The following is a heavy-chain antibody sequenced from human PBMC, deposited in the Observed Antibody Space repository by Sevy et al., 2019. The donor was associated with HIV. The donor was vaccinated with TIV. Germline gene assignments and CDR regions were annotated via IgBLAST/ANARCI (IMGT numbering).Heavy chain of an antibody. CDR2: IYSGGST. CDR3: ARDRGYSYRGGHYYYGMDV. CDR1: GFTVSSNY. Sequence: GGSLRLSRAASGFTVSSNYMSWVRQAPGKGLEWVSVIYSGGSTYYADSVKGRFTISRDNSKNTLYLQMNSLRAEDTAVYYCARDRGYSYRGGHYYYGMDVWGQGTTVTVSS. J-gene: IGHJ6*02. V-gene: IGHV3-53*01. D-gene: IGHD5-18*01.